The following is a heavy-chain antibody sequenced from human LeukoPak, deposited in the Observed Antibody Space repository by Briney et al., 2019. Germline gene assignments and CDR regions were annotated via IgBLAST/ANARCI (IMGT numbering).Heavy chain of an antibody. Sequence: GGSLRLSCAASGFTFSSYGMHWVRQAPGKGLEWVAVIRYDGSNKYYADSVKGRFTISRDNSKNTLYLQMNSLRAEDTAVYYCAKGITVTYSYYFDYWGQGTLVTVSS. V-gene: IGHV3-30*02. CDR1: GFTFSSYG. CDR3: AKGITVTYSYYFDY. J-gene: IGHJ4*02. D-gene: IGHD4-17*01. CDR2: IRYDGSNK.